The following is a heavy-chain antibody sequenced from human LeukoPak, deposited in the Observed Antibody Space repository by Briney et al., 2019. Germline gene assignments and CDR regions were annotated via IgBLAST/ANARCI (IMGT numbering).Heavy chain of an antibody. CDR1: GFTFSSYA. Sequence: PGGSLRLSCAASGFTFSSYAMHWVRQAPGKGLEWVAVISYDGSNKYYADSVKGRFTISRDNSKNTLYLQMNSLRAEDTAVYYCARDDPDYDFWSGYLKTRGQGTLVTVSS. J-gene: IGHJ4*02. CDR2: ISYDGSNK. CDR3: ARDDPDYDFWSGYLKT. D-gene: IGHD3-3*01. V-gene: IGHV3-30-3*01.